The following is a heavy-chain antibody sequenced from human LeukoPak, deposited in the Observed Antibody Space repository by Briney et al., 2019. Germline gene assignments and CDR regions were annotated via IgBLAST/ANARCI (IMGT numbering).Heavy chain of an antibody. CDR1: GYTFTSYG. CDR2: ISAYNGNT. D-gene: IGHD3-3*01. V-gene: IGHV1-18*01. J-gene: IGHJ3*02. Sequence: GASVKVSCKASGYTFTSYGISWVRQAPGQGLEWMGWISAYNGNTNYAQKLQGRVTMTTDTSTSTAYMELRSLRSDDTAVYYCARGYYDFWSGYYLNAFDIWSQGTMVTVSS. CDR3: ARGYYDFWSGYYLNAFDI.